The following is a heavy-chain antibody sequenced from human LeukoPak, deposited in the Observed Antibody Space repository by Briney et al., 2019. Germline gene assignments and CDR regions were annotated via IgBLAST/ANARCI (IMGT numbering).Heavy chain of an antibody. CDR2: SNPNSGAT. CDR3: ARDQNYFDTKTYYGIDY. V-gene: IGHV1-2*02. D-gene: IGHD3-22*01. Sequence: ASVTLSLTSSASGFTVNYIHWVRQAQGPGQGWVGWSNPNSGATNYAQKIQDIVTMTRHTSISPAYMDLGRPRSDDTAVYLCARDQNYFDTKTYYGIDYWGQGTLVTVSS. CDR1: ASGFTVNY. J-gene: IGHJ4*02.